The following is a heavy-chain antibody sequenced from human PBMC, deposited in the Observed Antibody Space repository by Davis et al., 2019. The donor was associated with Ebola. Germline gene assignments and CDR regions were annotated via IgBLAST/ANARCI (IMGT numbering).Heavy chain of an antibody. CDR3: ARPRGEAGKIARYYFDY. D-gene: IGHD6-13*01. CDR1: GGSFSGYY. Sequence: MPSETLSLTCAVYGGSFSGYYWSWIRQPPGKGLEWIGEINHSGSTNYNPSLKSRVTISVDTSKNQFSLKLSSVTAADTAVYYCARPRGEAGKIARYYFDYWGQGTLVTVSS. CDR2: INHSGST. V-gene: IGHV4-34*01. J-gene: IGHJ4*02.